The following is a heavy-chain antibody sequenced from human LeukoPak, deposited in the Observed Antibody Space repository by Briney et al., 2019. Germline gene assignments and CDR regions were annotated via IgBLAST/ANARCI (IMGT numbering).Heavy chain of an antibody. J-gene: IGHJ4*02. Sequence: GGSLRLSCAASGFTFSSYSMNWVRQAPGKGLEWVSYISSSSSTIYYADSVKGRFTISRDNAKNSLYLQMNSLRAEDTAVYYCAKQLAVAGPYFDYWGQGTLVTVSS. CDR3: AKQLAVAGPYFDY. CDR2: ISSSSSTI. D-gene: IGHD6-19*01. CDR1: GFTFSSYS. V-gene: IGHV3-48*01.